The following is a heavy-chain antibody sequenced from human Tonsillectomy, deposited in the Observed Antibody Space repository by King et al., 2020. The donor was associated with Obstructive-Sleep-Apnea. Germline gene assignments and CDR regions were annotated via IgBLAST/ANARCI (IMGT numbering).Heavy chain of an antibody. D-gene: IGHD6-13*01. J-gene: IGHJ4*02. Sequence: VQRVESRGGLVQPRGSLRLSCASSGFRFSSYGMHWVRQAPGKGLEWVAFIWYDGSNKYYADSVKGLLTISRDTSKKTLYLQMKSLRAEDTAVFYCAKATAAAGTFADYWGQGTLVTVSS. CDR1: GFRFSSYG. CDR3: AKATAAAGTFADY. V-gene: IGHV3-30*02. CDR2: IWYDGSNK.